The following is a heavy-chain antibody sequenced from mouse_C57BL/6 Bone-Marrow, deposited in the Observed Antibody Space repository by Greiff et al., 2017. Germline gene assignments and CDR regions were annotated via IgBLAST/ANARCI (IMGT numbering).Heavy chain of an antibody. CDR3: AREDYYGSGRY. V-gene: IGHV1-81*01. CDR1: GYTFTSYG. D-gene: IGHD1-1*01. CDR2: IDPRSGNT. J-gene: IGHJ3*01. Sequence: QVQLKESGAELARPGASVKLSCKASGYTFTSYGISWVKQRPGQGLEWIGEIDPRSGNTYYNEKFKGKATLTADKSSSTAYMGLRSLTSEDSAVYYCAREDYYGSGRYGGRGNRVTVTA.